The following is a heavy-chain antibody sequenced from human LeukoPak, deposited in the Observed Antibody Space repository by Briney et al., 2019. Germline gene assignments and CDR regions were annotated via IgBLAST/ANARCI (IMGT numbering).Heavy chain of an antibody. CDR1: GGSISSGSYC. V-gene: IGHV4-61*09. Sequence: SETLSLTCTVSGGSISSGSYCWSWIRKPAGKGLEWIGHMHTSGSTNYNPSLKSRVTISVDTSKNQFSLKLSSVTAADTAVYYCARDVPRITIFGVAPYYYYYMDVWGKGTTVTVSS. CDR2: MHTSGST. CDR3: ARDVPRITIFGVAPYYYYYMDV. J-gene: IGHJ6*03. D-gene: IGHD3-3*01.